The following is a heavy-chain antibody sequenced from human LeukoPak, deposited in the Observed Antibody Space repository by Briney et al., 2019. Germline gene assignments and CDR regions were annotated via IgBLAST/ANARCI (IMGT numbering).Heavy chain of an antibody. Sequence: GGSLRLSCAASGFTFSSYSMNWVRQAPGKGLEWVSSISSSSSYIYYVDSVKGRFTISRDNAKNSLYLQMNSLRAEDTAVYYCARGPYGDSAFDIWGQGTMVTVSS. CDR1: GFTFSSYS. D-gene: IGHD4-17*01. CDR3: ARGPYGDSAFDI. V-gene: IGHV3-21*01. CDR2: ISSSSSYI. J-gene: IGHJ3*02.